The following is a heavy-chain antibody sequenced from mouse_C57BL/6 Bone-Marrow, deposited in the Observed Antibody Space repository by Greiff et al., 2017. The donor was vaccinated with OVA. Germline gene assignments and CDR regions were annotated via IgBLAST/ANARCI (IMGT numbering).Heavy chain of an antibody. CDR2: ISDGGSYT. CDR3: ARDGYYLYAMDY. J-gene: IGHJ4*01. V-gene: IGHV5-4*01. CDR1: GFTFSSYA. D-gene: IGHD2-3*01. Sequence: EVQGVESGGGLVKPGGSLKLSCAASGFTFSSYAMSWVRQTPEKRLEWVATISDGGSYTYYPDNVKGRFTIARDNAKNNLYLQMSHLKSEDTAMYYCARDGYYLYAMDYWGQGTSVTVSS.